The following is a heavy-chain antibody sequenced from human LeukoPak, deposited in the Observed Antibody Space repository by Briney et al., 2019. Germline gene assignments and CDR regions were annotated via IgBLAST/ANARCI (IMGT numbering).Heavy chain of an antibody. V-gene: IGHV4-61*02. CDR1: GGSISSGGYY. D-gene: IGHD3-16*01. CDR3: ARVRWGGYYMDV. CDR2: IYSSGST. Sequence: SETLSLTCTVSGGSISSGGYYWTWIRQPAGKGLEWIGRIYSSGSTNYNPSLKSRVTMSLDTSTNQFCLKLSSVTAADTAVYYCARVRWGGYYMDVWGKGTTVTVSS. J-gene: IGHJ6*03.